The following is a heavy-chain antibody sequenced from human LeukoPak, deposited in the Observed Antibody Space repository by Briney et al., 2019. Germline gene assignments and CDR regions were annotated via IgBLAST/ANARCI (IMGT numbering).Heavy chain of an antibody. V-gene: IGHV1-2*02. J-gene: IGHJ5*02. Sequence: AASVKVSCKASGYTFTGYYMHWVRQAPGQGLEWMGWINPNSGGTNYAQKFQGRVTMTRDTSISTAYMELSRLRSDDTAVYYCARPLRVTMIRGAAFRASSDFDPWGQGTLVTVSS. CDR2: INPNSGGT. D-gene: IGHD3-10*01. CDR3: ARPLRVTMIRGAAFRASSDFDP. CDR1: GYTFTGYY.